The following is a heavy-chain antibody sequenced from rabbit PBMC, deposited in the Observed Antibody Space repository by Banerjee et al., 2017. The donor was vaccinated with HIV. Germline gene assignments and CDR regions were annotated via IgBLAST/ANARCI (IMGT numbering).Heavy chain of an antibody. CDR3: ARGEDGDPSDGYGLSL. D-gene: IGHD6-1*01. Sequence: QEQLEESGGGLVKPEGSLTLTCKASGFTLSSYFMCWVRQAPGKGLEWIACIYNGDGNTYYANWAKGRFTISKTSSTTVTLQMTSLTAADTATYFCARGEDGDPSDGYGLSLWGPGTLVTVS. CDR1: GFTLSSYF. J-gene: IGHJ4*01. CDR2: IYNGDGNT. V-gene: IGHV1S45*01.